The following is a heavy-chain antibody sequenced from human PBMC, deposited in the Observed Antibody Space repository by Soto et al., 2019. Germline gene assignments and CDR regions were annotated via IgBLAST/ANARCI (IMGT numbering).Heavy chain of an antibody. CDR2: IDPSDSYT. D-gene: IGHD6-19*01. J-gene: IGHJ5*02. Sequence: GESLKISCKGSGYSFTIYWVSWVRQMPGKGLEWMGRIDPSDSYTNYSPSFQGHVTISADKSISTAYLQWSSLKASDTAMHYCARVTVARNWFDPWGQGTLVTVSS. CDR3: ARVTVARNWFDP. V-gene: IGHV5-10-1*01. CDR1: GYSFTIYW.